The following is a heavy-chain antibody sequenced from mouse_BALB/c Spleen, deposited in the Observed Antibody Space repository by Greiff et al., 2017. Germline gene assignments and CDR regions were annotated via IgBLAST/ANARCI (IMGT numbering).Heavy chain of an antibody. V-gene: IGHV1-54*01. CDR2: INPGSGGT. J-gene: IGHJ1*01. Sequence: VQLKQSGAELVRPGTSVKVSCKASGYAFTNYLIEWVKQRPGQGLEWIGVINPGSGGTNYNEKFKGKATLTADKSSSTAYMQLSSLTSDDSAVYFCARCGYYYGSRYFDVWGAGTTVTVSS. CDR1: GYAFTNYL. D-gene: IGHD1-1*01. CDR3: ARCGYYYGSRYFDV.